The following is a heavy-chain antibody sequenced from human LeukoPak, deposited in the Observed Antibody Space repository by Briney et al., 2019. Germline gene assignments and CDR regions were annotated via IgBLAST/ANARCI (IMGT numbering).Heavy chain of an antibody. CDR1: CGYISSYY. V-gene: IGHV4-59*08. J-gene: IGHJ4*02. D-gene: IGHD3-22*01. Sequence: PSETLSLTCTVSCGYISSYYWSWIRQPPGKGLEWIGYIYYSGSTNYNPSLQSRVTISVDTSKNQFSLKLSSVTAADTAVYYCARCRHYDGSGLDYWGQGTLVTVSS. CDR3: ARCRHYDGSGLDY. CDR2: IYYSGST.